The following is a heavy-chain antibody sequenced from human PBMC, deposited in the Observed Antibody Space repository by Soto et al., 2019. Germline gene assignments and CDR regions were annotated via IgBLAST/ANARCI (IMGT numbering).Heavy chain of an antibody. J-gene: IGHJ4*02. CDR1: GFVFSDYA. D-gene: IGHD2-2*01. V-gene: IGHV3-23*01. Sequence: EVQLLDSGGGWVQPGGSLRLSCVASGFVFSDYAMSWVRQAPGKGLEWVSAISAGGSDTYYADSVKGRFTFSRVNSKNALYLQMNTLRAEDTAIYYCASDHIWGGSSSCYTEGVDYWGQGTVVTVSS. CDR2: ISAGGSDT. CDR3: ASDHIWGGSSSCYTEGVDY.